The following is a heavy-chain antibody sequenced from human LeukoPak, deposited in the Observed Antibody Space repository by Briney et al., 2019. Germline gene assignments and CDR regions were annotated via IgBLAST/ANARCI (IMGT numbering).Heavy chain of an antibody. CDR2: ISYDGSNK. J-gene: IGHJ4*02. Sequence: GGSLRLSCAASGFTFSSYGMHWVRQAPGKGLEWVAVISYDGSNKYYADSVKGRFTVSRDNAKNSLYLQMNSLRAEDTAVYYCARLGIITAAGSNDYWGQGTLVTVSS. CDR1: GFTFSSYG. V-gene: IGHV3-30*03. CDR3: ARLGIITAAGSNDY. D-gene: IGHD6-13*01.